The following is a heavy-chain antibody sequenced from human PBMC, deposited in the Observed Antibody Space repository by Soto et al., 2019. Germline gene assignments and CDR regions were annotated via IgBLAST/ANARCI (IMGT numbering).Heavy chain of an antibody. D-gene: IGHD3-9*01. CDR1: GFTFSSYA. CDR2: ISYDGSNK. V-gene: IGHV3-30-3*01. Sequence: VQLVESGGGVVQPGRSLRLSCAASGFTFSSYAMHWVRQAPGKGLEWVAVISYDGSNKYYADSVKGRFTISRDNSKNTLYLQMNSLRAEDTAVYYCARTAHYDILTGYYNHYGMDVWGQGTTVTVSS. J-gene: IGHJ6*02. CDR3: ARTAHYDILTGYYNHYGMDV.